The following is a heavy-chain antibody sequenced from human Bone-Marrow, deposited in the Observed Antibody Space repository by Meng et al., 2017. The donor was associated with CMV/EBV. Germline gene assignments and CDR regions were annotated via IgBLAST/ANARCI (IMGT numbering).Heavy chain of an antibody. D-gene: IGHD5-24*01. Sequence: ESLKISCKGSGYSFTSYWIGWVRQMPGKGLEWMGIIYPGDSDTRYSPSFQGQVTISADKSISTAYLQWSSLKASDTAMYYCARQGEMATILSYFDYWGQGTLVTVSS. J-gene: IGHJ4*02. CDR3: ARQGEMATILSYFDY. CDR2: IYPGDSDT. V-gene: IGHV5-51*01. CDR1: GYSFTSYW.